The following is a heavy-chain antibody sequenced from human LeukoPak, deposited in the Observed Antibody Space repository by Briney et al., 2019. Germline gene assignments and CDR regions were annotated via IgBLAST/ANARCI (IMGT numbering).Heavy chain of an antibody. CDR1: GFTFSDYY. J-gene: IGHJ6*03. V-gene: IGHV3-11*01. CDR2: ISSSGSTI. CDR3: ARDRSGGWPEYYYYMDV. D-gene: IGHD6-19*01. Sequence: PGGSLRLSCAASGFTFSDYYMSWIRQAPGKGLEWVSYISSSGSTIYYADSVKGRFTISRDNAKNSLYLQMNSLRAEDTAVYYCARDRSGGWPEYYYYMDVWGKGTTVTFSS.